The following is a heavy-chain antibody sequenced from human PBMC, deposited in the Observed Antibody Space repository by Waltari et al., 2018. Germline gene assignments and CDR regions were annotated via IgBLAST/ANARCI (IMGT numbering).Heavy chain of an antibody. V-gene: IGHV1-24*01. CDR1: GYTLTELS. CDR2: FGPADGET. D-gene: IGHD1-26*01. Sequence: QVQLVQSGAEVKKPGASVKVSCKVSGYTLTELSMHWVRQAPGKGRGWMGGFGPADGETIYAQKFQGRVTMNEDTSTDPAYMGLSSLRSEDTAVYYCATEGELPVTWGQGTMVTVSS. CDR3: ATEGELPVT. J-gene: IGHJ3*01.